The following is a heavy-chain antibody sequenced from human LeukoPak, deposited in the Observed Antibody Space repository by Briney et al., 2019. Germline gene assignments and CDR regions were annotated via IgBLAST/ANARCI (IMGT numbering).Heavy chain of an antibody. Sequence: GGSLRLSRAAYGFTFSNSWMTWVRQAPGKDLEWVATINPDGSKVAYVGSVKGRFTISRDNAKNSVYLQMSSLRVEETGVFYCATDRADSSFDYWGQGALVAVSS. D-gene: IGHD5-24*01. CDR3: ATDRADSSFDY. V-gene: IGHV3-7*01. CDR1: GFTFSNSW. J-gene: IGHJ4*02. CDR2: INPDGSKV.